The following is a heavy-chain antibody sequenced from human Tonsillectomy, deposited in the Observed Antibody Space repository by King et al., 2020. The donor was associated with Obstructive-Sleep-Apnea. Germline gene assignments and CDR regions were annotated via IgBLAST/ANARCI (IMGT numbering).Heavy chain of an antibody. Sequence: VQLVESGGGVVHPGRSLRLSCAASGFTFSHYGMHWVRQAPGRGLEWVAVIWSDGSYKYYTDSMKGRFTISRDNSKTTLFLQMNSLRAEDTAVYYCTRTLVQVGGQGLAPDLFESWGRGTLVTVSS. D-gene: IGHD6-19*01. CDR3: TRTLVQVGGQGLAPDLFES. V-gene: IGHV3-33*01. J-gene: IGHJ4*02. CDR2: IWSDGSYK. CDR1: GFTFSHYG.